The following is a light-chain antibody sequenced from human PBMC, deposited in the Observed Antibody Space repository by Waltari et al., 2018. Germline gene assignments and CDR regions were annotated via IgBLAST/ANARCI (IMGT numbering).Light chain of an antibody. CDR1: SSDVGGYNH. CDR2: EVT. V-gene: IGLV2-8*01. CDR3: SSLGDRNSWV. Sequence: QSALTQLPSASGSPGQTVTISCTGTSSDVGGYNHVSWYQQHPRKAPNVRIDEVTNRPSGFLDVLSGPRSGNTASLTVSGLQAEDEADYYCSSLGDRNSWVFGGGTKLTVL. J-gene: IGLJ3*02.